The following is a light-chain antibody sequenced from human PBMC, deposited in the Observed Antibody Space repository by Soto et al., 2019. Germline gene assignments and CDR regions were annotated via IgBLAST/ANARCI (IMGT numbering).Light chain of an antibody. CDR2: NTN. CDR3: VLYMGSGIWV. J-gene: IGLJ3*02. CDR1: SGSVSTSHH. V-gene: IGLV8-61*01. Sequence: QAVVTQEPSFSVSPGGTVTLTCGLSSGSVSTSHHPSWYQQTPGQAPRTLVYNTNTRSSGVPDRFSGSVLGNKAALTITGAQADDESDYYCVLYMGSGIWVFGGGTKVTVL.